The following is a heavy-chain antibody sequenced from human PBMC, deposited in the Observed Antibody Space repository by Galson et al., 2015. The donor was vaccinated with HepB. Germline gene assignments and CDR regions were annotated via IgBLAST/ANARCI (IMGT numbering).Heavy chain of an antibody. J-gene: IGHJ6*02. Sequence: SLRLSCAASGFTFSSYAMHWVRQAPGKGLEYVSAISSNGGSTYYANSVKGRFTISRDNSKNTLYLQMGSLRAEDMAVYYCARSGITMVRGNYYYGMDVWGQGTTVTVSS. CDR2: ISSNGGST. CDR3: ARSGITMVRGNYYYGMDV. D-gene: IGHD3-10*01. CDR1: GFTFSSYA. V-gene: IGHV3-64*01.